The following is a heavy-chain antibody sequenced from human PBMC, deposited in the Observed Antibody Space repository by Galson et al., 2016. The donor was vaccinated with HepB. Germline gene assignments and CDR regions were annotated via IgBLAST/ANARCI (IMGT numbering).Heavy chain of an antibody. CDR2: ISYDGNNK. CDR1: GFTFSSYG. D-gene: IGHD3-9*01. CDR3: AKKAHILTGPDAFDI. J-gene: IGHJ3*02. V-gene: IGHV3-30*18. Sequence: SLRLSCAASGFTFSSYGIHWVRQAPGKGLEWVAVISYDGNNKYYADSVKGRFTISRDNSKNTRYLQMSSLRAEDTAVYYCAKKAHILTGPDAFDIWGQGTMVTVSS.